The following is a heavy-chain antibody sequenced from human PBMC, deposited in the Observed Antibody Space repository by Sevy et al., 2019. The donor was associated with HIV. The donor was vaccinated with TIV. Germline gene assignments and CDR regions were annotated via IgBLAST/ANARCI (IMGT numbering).Heavy chain of an antibody. J-gene: IGHJ6*02. V-gene: IGHV4-4*07. D-gene: IGHD4-17*01. Sequence: SETLSLTCTVSGGSISSYYWSWIRQPAGKGLEWIGRIYTSGSTNYNPSLKSRVTMSVDTSKNQFSLKLSSVTAADTAVYYCARASVTTFTRYYYYAMDVWGQGTTVTVSS. CDR1: GGSISSYY. CDR2: IYTSGST. CDR3: ARASVTTFTRYYYYAMDV.